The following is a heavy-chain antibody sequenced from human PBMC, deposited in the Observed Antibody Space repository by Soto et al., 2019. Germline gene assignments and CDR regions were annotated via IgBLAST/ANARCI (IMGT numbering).Heavy chain of an antibody. V-gene: IGHV3-21*01. Sequence: GGSLRLSCAASGFTFSSYSMNWVRQAPGKGLEWVSSISSSSSYIYYADSVKGRFTISRDNAKNSLYLQMNSLRAEDTAVYYCARDHIQLWSFDYWGQGTLVTVSS. D-gene: IGHD5-18*01. CDR3: ARDHIQLWSFDY. CDR2: ISSSSSYI. J-gene: IGHJ4*02. CDR1: GFTFSSYS.